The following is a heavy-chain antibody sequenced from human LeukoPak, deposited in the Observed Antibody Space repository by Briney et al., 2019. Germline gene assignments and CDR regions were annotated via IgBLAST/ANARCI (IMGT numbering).Heavy chain of an antibody. J-gene: IGHJ4*02. D-gene: IGHD3-22*01. V-gene: IGHV3-23*01. CDR1: GFTFSSYA. Sequence: RGSLKLSCAASGFTFSSYAMSWVRQAPGKGLEWVSAISGSGGSTYYADSVKGRFTISRDNSKNTLYLQMNSLRAEDTAVYYCAKGGAYYYDSSAYYRDWGQGTLVTVSS. CDR3: AKGGAYYYDSSAYYRD. CDR2: ISGSGGST.